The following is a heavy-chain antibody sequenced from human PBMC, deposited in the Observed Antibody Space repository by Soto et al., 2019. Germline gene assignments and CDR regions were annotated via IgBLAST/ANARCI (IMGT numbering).Heavy chain of an antibody. CDR3: ARYSSNWFQTEGMDV. V-gene: IGHV4-59*10. CDR1: GGSFSTYY. Sequence: SETLSLTCAVYGGSFSTYYWSWIRQPAGKGLEWIGRIDTSGSTNYNPSLKSRVTMSVDTSKRQFSLKLTSVTAADTAVYYCARYSSNWFQTEGMDVWGQGTTVTVSS. CDR2: IDTSGST. D-gene: IGHD4-4*01. J-gene: IGHJ6*02.